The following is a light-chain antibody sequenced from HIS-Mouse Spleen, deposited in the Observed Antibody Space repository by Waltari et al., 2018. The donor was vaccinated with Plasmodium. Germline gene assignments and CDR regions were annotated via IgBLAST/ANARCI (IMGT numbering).Light chain of an antibody. CDR2: AAS. CDR1: QGISSY. J-gene: IGKJ4*01. V-gene: IGKV1-8*01. CDR3: QQYYSYPLT. Sequence: AIRMTQSPSSFSASPGARVTITCRASQGISSYLAWYQQKPGQAPKLLLYAASTLQSGVPSRFSGSGAGTDFTLTISCLQSEDFATYYCQQYYSYPLTFGGGTKVEIK.